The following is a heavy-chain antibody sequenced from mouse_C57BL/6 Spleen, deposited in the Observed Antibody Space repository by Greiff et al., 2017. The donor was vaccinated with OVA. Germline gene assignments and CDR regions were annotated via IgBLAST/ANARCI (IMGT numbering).Heavy chain of an antibody. CDR3: ARVYYDYDAWFAY. CDR1: GYTFTSYG. Sequence: QVQLKQSGAELARPGASVKLSCKASGYTFTSYGISWVKQRTGQGLEWIGEIYPRSGNTYYNEKFKGKATLTADKSSSTAYMELRSLTSEDSAVYFCARVYYDYDAWFAYWGQGTLVTVSA. V-gene: IGHV1-81*01. CDR2: IYPRSGNT. J-gene: IGHJ3*01. D-gene: IGHD2-4*01.